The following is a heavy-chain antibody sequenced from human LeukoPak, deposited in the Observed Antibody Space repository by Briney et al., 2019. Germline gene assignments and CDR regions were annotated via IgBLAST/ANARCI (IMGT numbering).Heavy chain of an antibody. Sequence: SVXXSXXASXYTXXNYWIQWXRQAPGQGLEWMGLINPDGGSTAYAHRLQGRVIMTRDTSTSTAYMDLSSLRSEDTAVYHCARAPRNSSTMLDFWGQGTLVTISS. CDR3: ARAPRNSSTMLDF. J-gene: IGHJ4*02. D-gene: IGHD6-13*01. CDR1: XYTXXNYW. CDR2: INPDGGST. V-gene: IGHV1-46*04.